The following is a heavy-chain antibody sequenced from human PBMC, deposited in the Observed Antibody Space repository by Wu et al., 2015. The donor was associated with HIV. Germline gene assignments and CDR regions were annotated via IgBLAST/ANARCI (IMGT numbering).Heavy chain of an antibody. CDR2: MNPNTGGA. V-gene: IGHV1-2*02. D-gene: IGHD2/OR15-2a*01. CDR1: GYNFTGYF. Sequence: QVQLVQSGVEVKKPGASMKVSCKASGYNFTGYFIHWVRQGPGQGLEWMGWMNPNTGGAKYAQKFQGRVTMTRDTSIRTAYMELSSLKPGDTAVYYCARDPQDGTTWYTHWGRGNTGHRLL. J-gene: IGHJ4*02. CDR3: ARDPQDGTTWYTH.